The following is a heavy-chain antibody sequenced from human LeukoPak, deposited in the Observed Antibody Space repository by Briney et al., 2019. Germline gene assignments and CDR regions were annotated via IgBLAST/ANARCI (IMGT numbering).Heavy chain of an antibody. J-gene: IGHJ4*02. CDR2: INPNSGGT. Sequence: ASVKVSCKASGYTFTGYYMHWVRQAPGQGLEWMGRINPNSGGTNYAQKFQGRVTMTRDTSISTTYMELSRLRSDDTAVYYCASQGTGDYYDSSDYWGQGTLVTVSS. CDR1: GYTFTGYY. D-gene: IGHD3-22*01. CDR3: ASQGTGDYYDSSDY. V-gene: IGHV1-2*06.